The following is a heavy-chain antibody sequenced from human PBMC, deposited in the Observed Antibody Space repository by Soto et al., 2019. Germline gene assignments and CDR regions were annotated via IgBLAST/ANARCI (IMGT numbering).Heavy chain of an antibody. Sequence: SETLSLTCTVSGGSISSGDYYWSWIRQPPGKDLEWIGYIYYSGSNYYNPSLKSRVTISVDTSKNQFSLKLSPVTAADTAVYYCARAVVYDYVWGSYRQKNYYFDYWGQGTLVTVSS. CDR3: ARAVVYDYVWGSYRQKNYYFDY. CDR1: GGSISSGDYY. V-gene: IGHV4-30-4*01. D-gene: IGHD3-16*02. CDR2: IYYSGSN. J-gene: IGHJ4*02.